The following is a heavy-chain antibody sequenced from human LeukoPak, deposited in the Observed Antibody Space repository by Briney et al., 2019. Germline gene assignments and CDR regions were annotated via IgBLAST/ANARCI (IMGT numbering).Heavy chain of an antibody. V-gene: IGHV3-23*01. CDR1: GFTFSDSA. D-gene: IGHD5-18*01. J-gene: IGHJ5*02. CDR2: ISTSGANT. CDR3: ARGQSYGWFDP. Sequence: GGSLRLSCRASGFTFSDSAMTWVRQAPGKGLEWVSVISTSGANTYYADSVKGRFTISRDSAQNSLYLQMNSLRAEDTAVYYCARGQSYGWFDPWGQGTLVTVSS.